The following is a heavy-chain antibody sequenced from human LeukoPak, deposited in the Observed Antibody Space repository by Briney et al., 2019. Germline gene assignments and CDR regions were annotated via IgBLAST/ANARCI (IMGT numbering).Heavy chain of an antibody. CDR2: FGTDGNT. CDR3: AREVDYDSGSFDY. J-gene: IGHJ4*02. V-gene: IGHV3-23*01. Sequence: PGGSLRLSCGASGFTFSGYAVSWVRQAPGKGLEWVSGFGTDGNTHYAESVRGRFDISRDTSKTTVYLQMSSLRAEDTAVYYCAREVDYDSGSFDYWGQGTLVTVSS. CDR1: GFTFSGYA. D-gene: IGHD3-10*01.